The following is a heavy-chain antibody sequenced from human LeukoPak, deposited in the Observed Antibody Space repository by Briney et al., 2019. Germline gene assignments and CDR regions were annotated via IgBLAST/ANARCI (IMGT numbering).Heavy chain of an antibody. CDR2: INPNSGGT. J-gene: IGHJ5*02. V-gene: IGHV1-2*02. D-gene: IGHD6-13*01. Sequence: ASVKVSCKASGYTFTGYYMHWVRQAPGQGLEWMGWINPNSGGTNYAQKFQGRVTMTRDTSISTAYMELSRLRSDDTAVYYCARGRPTTSIAAAGVNWFDPWGQGTLVTVSS. CDR3: ARGRPTTSIAAAGVNWFDP. CDR1: GYTFTGYY.